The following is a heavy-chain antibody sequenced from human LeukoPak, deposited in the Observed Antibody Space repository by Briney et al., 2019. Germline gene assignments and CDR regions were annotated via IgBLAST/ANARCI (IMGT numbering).Heavy chain of an antibody. CDR3: ATGRWGSSWYRGFDP. J-gene: IGHJ5*02. D-gene: IGHD6-13*01. V-gene: IGHV4-59*08. CDR2: IYYSGST. CDR1: GGSISSYY. Sequence: SETLSLTCTVSGGSISSYYWSWIRQPPGKGLEWIGYIYYSGSTNYNPSLKSRVTTSVDTSKNQFSLKLSSVTAADTAVYYCATGRWGSSWYRGFDPWGQGTLVTVSS.